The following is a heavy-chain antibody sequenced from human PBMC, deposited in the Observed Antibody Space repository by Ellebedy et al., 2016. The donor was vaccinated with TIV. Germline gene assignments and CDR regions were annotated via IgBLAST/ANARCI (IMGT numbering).Heavy chain of an antibody. Sequence: GESLKISCAASGFIFGPYGMHWVRQAPGKGLEWVAVIWYDGSNKYYADSVKGRFTISSDNSKNTLFLQMNSLSAEDTAVYYCARERSNQEYYYYGMDVWGQGTTVTVSS. J-gene: IGHJ6*02. V-gene: IGHV3-33*01. CDR3: ARERSNQEYYYYGMDV. D-gene: IGHD1-14*01. CDR1: GFIFGPYG. CDR2: IWYDGSNK.